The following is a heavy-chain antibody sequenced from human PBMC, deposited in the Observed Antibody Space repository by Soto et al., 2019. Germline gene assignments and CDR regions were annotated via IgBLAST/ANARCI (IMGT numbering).Heavy chain of an antibody. Sequence: QVQLVESGGGVVQPGRSLRLSCATSGFTFSSYGMHWVRQGPGKGLEWVAVIWYDGTNKYYADSVNGRFTISRDDSKNSMYLQMSSLRGEDTAVYYCARGPMATVTTWGDWYFDLWGRGTLVTVSS. V-gene: IGHV3-33*01. D-gene: IGHD4-17*01. J-gene: IGHJ2*01. CDR2: IWYDGTNK. CDR3: ARGPMATVTTWGDWYFDL. CDR1: GFTFSSYG.